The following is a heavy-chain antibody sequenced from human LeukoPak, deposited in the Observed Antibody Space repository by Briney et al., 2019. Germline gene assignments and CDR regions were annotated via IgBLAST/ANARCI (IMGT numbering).Heavy chain of an antibody. Sequence: GESLTLSCRGSGYIFTSYWIGWVRQTTGKGLEWMGNIYHGESDTIYSPSFQGQFTISADKSISTAYLQWSSLKASDTAMYYCACVYYYSSGYFDYWGQGTLVTVSS. CDR2: IYHGESDT. CDR1: GYIFTSYW. V-gene: IGHV5-51*03. J-gene: IGHJ4*02. CDR3: ACVYYYSSGYFDY. D-gene: IGHD3-22*01.